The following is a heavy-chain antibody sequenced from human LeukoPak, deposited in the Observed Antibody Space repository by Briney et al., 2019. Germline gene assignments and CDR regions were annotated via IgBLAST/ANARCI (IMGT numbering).Heavy chain of an antibody. Sequence: SVKVSCKASGGTFSSYAISWVRQAPGQGLEWMGGIIPIFGTANYAQKFQGRVTITADESTSTAYMELSSLRSEDTAVYYCARVITRSPSREELLWFGELLGAFDIWGQGTMVTVSS. CDR1: GGTFSSYA. V-gene: IGHV1-69*13. D-gene: IGHD3-10*01. J-gene: IGHJ3*02. CDR2: IIPIFGTA. CDR3: ARVITRSPSREELLWFGELLGAFDI.